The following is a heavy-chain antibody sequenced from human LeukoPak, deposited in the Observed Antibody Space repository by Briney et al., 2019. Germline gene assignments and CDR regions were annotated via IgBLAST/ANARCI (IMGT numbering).Heavy chain of an antibody. CDR1: GFTFSSYS. D-gene: IGHD1-26*01. V-gene: IGHV3-21*01. J-gene: IGHJ3*02. CDR3: ARETRESYYGGDAFDI. CDR2: ISSSSSYI. Sequence: GGSPRLSCAASGFTFSSYSMNWVREAPGKGLEWVSSISSSSSYIYYADSVKGRFTISRDNAKNSLYLQMNSLRAEDTAVYYCARETRESYYGGDAFDIWGQGTMVTVSS.